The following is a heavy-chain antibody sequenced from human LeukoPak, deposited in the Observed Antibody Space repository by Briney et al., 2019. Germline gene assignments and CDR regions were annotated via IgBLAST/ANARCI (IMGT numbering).Heavy chain of an antibody. J-gene: IGHJ5*02. D-gene: IGHD1-14*01. CDR1: GFTFSSYG. Sequence: ERSLRLSCAASGFTFSSYGMHWVRQAPGKGLEWVAVISYDGSNKYYADPVKGRFTISRDNSKNTLSLQMNSLRAEDSAVYYCARDTTGWFDPWGQGILVTVAS. V-gene: IGHV3-33*01. CDR2: ISYDGSNK. CDR3: ARDTTGWFDP.